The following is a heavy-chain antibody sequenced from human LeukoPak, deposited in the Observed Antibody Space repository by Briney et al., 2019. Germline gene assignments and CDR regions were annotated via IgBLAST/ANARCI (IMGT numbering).Heavy chain of an antibody. D-gene: IGHD4-17*01. J-gene: IGHJ4*02. CDR3: ARGHTAVTRHFDF. V-gene: IGHV3-21*01. CDR1: GFSLSSYG. CDR2: ISSGSSAI. Sequence: GGSLRLSCAASGFSLSSYGMSWVRQAPGKGLEWVSIISSGSSAIFSADALKGRFTISRDDAKNLLYLDMNSLRAEDTAVYYCARGHTAVTRHFDFWGQGTLVTVSS.